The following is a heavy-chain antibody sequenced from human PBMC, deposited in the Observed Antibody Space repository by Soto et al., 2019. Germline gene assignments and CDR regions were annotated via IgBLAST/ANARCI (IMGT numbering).Heavy chain of an antibody. CDR3: TRDRYSSGWHIMPLSGQLDYYGMDV. CDR1: GFTFGDYA. V-gene: IGHV3-49*04. Sequence: GGSLRLSCTASGFTFGDYAMSWVRQAPGKGLEWVGFIRSKAYGGTTEYAASVKGRFTISRDDSKSIAYLQMNSLKTEDTAVYYCTRDRYSSGWHIMPLSGQLDYYGMDVWGQGTTVTVSS. J-gene: IGHJ6*02. CDR2: IRSKAYGGTT. D-gene: IGHD6-19*01.